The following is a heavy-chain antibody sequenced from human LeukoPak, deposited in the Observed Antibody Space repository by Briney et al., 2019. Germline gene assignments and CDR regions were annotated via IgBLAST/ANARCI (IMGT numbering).Heavy chain of an antibody. CDR1: GGSISSGDYY. J-gene: IGHJ5*02. D-gene: IGHD3-3*01. Sequence: PSQTPSLTRTVSGGSISSGDYYSSSIRQPPGKGLEWSGYIYYSGSTYYNPSLKSRVTISVDTSKNQFSLKLSSVTAADTAVYYCARAKYDFWSGYSGSDPWGQGTLVTVS. CDR2: IYYSGST. V-gene: IGHV4-30-4*08. CDR3: ARAKYDFWSGYSGSDP.